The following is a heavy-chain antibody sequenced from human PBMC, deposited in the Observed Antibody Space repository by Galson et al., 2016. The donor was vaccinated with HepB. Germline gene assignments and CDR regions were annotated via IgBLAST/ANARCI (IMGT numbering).Heavy chain of an antibody. CDR1: GFSFSYAW. CDR3: ARGAGAGY. Sequence: SLRLSCAASGFSFSYAWMSWVRQAPGKGLEWVANIKQDGGEKYYVDSVKGRFTISRDNAKNSLYLQMSNLRAEDTAVYYCARGAGAGYWGQGTLVTVSS. J-gene: IGHJ4*02. D-gene: IGHD3-10*01. V-gene: IGHV3-7*03. CDR2: IKQDGGEK.